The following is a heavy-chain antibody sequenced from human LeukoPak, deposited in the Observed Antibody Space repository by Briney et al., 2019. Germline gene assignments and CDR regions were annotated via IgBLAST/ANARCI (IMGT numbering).Heavy chain of an antibody. CDR3: ARDRSGDYGDNWFDP. CDR2: INHSGST. J-gene: IGHJ5*02. V-gene: IGHV4-34*01. Sequence: PSETLSLTCAVYGGSFSGYYWSWIRQPPGKGLEWIGEINHSGSTNYNPSLKSRVTISVDTSKNQFSLKLSSVTAADTAVYYCARDRSGDYGDNWFDPWGQGTLVTVSS. CDR1: GGSFSGYY. D-gene: IGHD4-17*01.